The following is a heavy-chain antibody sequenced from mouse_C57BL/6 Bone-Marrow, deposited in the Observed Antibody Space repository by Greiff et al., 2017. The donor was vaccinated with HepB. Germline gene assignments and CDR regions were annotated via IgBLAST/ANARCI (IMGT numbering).Heavy chain of an antibody. J-gene: IGHJ4*01. Sequence: DVHLVESEGGLVQPGSSMKLSCTASGFTFSDYYMAWVRQVPEKGLEWVANINYDGSSTYYLDSLKSRFIISRDNAKNILYLQMSSLKSEDTATYYCARLLGRGGAMDYWGQGTSVTVSS. V-gene: IGHV5-16*01. CDR1: GFTFSDYY. D-gene: IGHD4-1*01. CDR3: ARLLGRGGAMDY. CDR2: INYDGSST.